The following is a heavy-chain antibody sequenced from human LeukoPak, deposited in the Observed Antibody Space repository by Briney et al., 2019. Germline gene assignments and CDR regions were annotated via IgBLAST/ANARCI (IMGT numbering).Heavy chain of an antibody. V-gene: IGHV3-23*01. CDR1: GFTFTSYA. J-gene: IGHJ4*02. CDR3: AKEAVGRITLIRENFIGVDY. CDR2: ISPIGGTT. Sequence: GGSLRLSCAASGFTFTSYAMSWVRQAPGKGLEWVSSISPIGGTTYYADSVKGRFTISRDNSKNTLYLQMNSLRAEDTAVYYCAKEAVGRITLIRENFIGVDYWGQGTLVTVSS. D-gene: IGHD3-10*01.